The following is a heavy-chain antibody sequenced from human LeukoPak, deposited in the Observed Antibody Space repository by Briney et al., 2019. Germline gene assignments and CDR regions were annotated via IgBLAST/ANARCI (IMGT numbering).Heavy chain of an antibody. CDR2: IYSDGNT. V-gene: IGHV3-53*01. CDR3: ASNNYGSGSYV. Sequence: GGSLRLSCAASGFTVSSNYMSWVRQAPGEGLVWVSVIYSDGNTFYADSVRGRFTISRDNSKNTLYLQMNSLRAEDTAVYYCASNNYGSGSYVWGQGTLVTVSS. D-gene: IGHD3-10*01. J-gene: IGHJ4*02. CDR1: GFTVSSNY.